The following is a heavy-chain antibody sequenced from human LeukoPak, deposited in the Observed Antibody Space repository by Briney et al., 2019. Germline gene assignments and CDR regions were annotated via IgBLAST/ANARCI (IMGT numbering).Heavy chain of an antibody. D-gene: IGHD3-9*01. CDR1: GGSISSYY. CDR3: ARRTYYDTLTGYKYWYFDL. V-gene: IGHV4-59*01. CDR2: MYYSGST. J-gene: IGHJ2*01. Sequence: SETLSLTCTVSGGSISSYYWSWIRQPPGKGLEWIGYMYYSGSTNYNPSLKSRVTISADTSKNQFSLKLNSVTAADTAVYYCARRTYYDTLTGYKYWYFDLWGRGTLVTVSS.